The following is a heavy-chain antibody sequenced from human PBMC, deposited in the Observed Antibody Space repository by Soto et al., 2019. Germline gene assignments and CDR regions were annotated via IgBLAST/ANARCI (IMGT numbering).Heavy chain of an antibody. CDR3: ARQGDYAIYYYYYYYMDV. Sequence: GGSLRLSCAASGFTFSSYSMNWVRQAPGKGLEWVSSISSSSSYIYYADSVKGRFTISRDNAKNSLYLQMNSLRAEDTAVYYCARQGDYAIYYYYYYYMDVWGKGTTVTVSS. CDR2: ISSSSSYI. V-gene: IGHV3-21*01. D-gene: IGHD4-17*01. CDR1: GFTFSSYS. J-gene: IGHJ6*03.